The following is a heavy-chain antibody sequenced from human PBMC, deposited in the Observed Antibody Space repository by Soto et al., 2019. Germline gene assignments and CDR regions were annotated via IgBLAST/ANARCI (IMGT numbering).Heavy chain of an antibody. CDR3: AIYSSSWAPRYGMDV. V-gene: IGHV3-7*01. CDR2: IKQDGSEK. J-gene: IGHJ6*02. D-gene: IGHD6-13*01. Sequence: GGSLRLSCAASGFTFSSYWMSWVRQAPGKGLEWVANIKQDGSEKYYVDSVKGRFTISRDNAKNSLYLQMNSLRAEDTAVYYCAIYSSSWAPRYGMDVWGQGTTVTVSS. CDR1: GFTFSSYW.